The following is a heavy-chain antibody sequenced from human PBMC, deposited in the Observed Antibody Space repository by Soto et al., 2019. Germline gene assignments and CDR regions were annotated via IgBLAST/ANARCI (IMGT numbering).Heavy chain of an antibody. J-gene: IGHJ6*02. CDR2: ISHSGYP. CDR1: GDSMRRSDYY. D-gene: IGHD2-8*01. V-gene: IGHV4-30-4*01. Sequence: QVRLQESGPGLLKPSQTLSLTCTVSGDSMRRSDYYWSWIRQPPGRGLEWLGYISHSGYPHYILSFKSRPSISIDTSNNQFSLRLTSVTAADTAVYFCAKVGEFVYVPAPPNYHRYGIDVWGQGTTVTVAS. CDR3: AKVGEFVYVPAPPNYHRYGIDV.